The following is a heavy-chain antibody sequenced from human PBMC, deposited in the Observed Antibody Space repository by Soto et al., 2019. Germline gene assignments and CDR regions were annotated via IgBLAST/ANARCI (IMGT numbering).Heavy chain of an antibody. CDR2: IYYSGST. CDR1: GGSISSSSYY. Sequence: QLQLQESGPGLVKPSETLSLTCTVSGGSISSSSYYWGWIRQPPGKGLEWIGSIYYSGSTYYNPSLKSRVTXXVXTXXNHSPLRRSSLTAADTAAYYCASVLAAAGTDWFDPRGQGTLVTVSS. J-gene: IGHJ5*02. CDR3: ASVLAAAGTDWFDP. V-gene: IGHV4-39*02. D-gene: IGHD6-13*01.